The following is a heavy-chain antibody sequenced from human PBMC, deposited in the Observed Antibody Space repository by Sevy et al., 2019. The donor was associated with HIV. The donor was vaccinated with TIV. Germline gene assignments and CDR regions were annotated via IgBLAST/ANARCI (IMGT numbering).Heavy chain of an antibody. CDR1: GFTFSSYW. V-gene: IGHV3-74*01. CDR2: INSGGSST. Sequence: GESLKISCAASGFTFSSYWMHWVRQAPGKGLVWVSRINSGGSSTSYADSVKGRFTISRDNAKNTLYLQMNSLRAEDTAVYYCARVGIAAAGDYYYYMDVWGKGTTVTVSS. D-gene: IGHD6-13*01. CDR3: ARVGIAAAGDYYYYMDV. J-gene: IGHJ6*03.